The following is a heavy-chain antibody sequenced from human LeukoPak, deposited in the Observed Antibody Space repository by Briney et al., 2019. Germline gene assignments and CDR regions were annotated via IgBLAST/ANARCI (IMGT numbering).Heavy chain of an antibody. D-gene: IGHD2-2*01. V-gene: IGHV1-46*01. CDR2: INPYDASA. J-gene: IGHJ4*02. CDR3: AREFARVPTAAYYSDY. CDR1: GYPFTKYY. Sequence: GASVKVSCKASGYPFTKYYIHWVRRAPGRGLEWMAIINPYDASATYAQKFQGRLTMTRDTSTSTVYMELSGLRSEDTAVYYCAREFARVPTAAYYSDYLVRGSLVTVSS.